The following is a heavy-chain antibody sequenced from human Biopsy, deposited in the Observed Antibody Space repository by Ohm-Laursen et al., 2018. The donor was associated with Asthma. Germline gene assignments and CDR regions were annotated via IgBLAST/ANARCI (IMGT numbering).Heavy chain of an antibody. Sequence: SLRLSCAASGFTVTTNSISWARQAPGKGLEWVSTIKTNRRGADYPDPAKGRFTISRDDSKNTLYLQMSSLRAEDTAVYYCVKDTYEDDYGYYTFDVWGQGTMVTVSS. CDR1: GFTVTTNS. CDR3: VKDTYEDDYGYYTFDV. CDR2: IKTNRRGA. V-gene: IGHV3-23*01. J-gene: IGHJ3*01. D-gene: IGHD3-22*01.